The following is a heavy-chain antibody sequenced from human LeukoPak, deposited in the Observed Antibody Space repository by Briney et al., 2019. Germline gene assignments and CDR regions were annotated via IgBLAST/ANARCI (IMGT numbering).Heavy chain of an antibody. V-gene: IGHV3-23*01. CDR3: ANLLGVLVVANFDY. D-gene: IGHD3-16*01. Sequence: GGSLRLSCAASGFTFSSYAMSWVRQAPGKGLEWVSAISGSGGSTYYADSVKGRFTISRDNSKNTLYLQMNSLRAEDTAVYYCANLLGVLVVANFDYWGQGTLVTVSS. CDR1: GFTFSSYA. J-gene: IGHJ4*02. CDR2: ISGSGGST.